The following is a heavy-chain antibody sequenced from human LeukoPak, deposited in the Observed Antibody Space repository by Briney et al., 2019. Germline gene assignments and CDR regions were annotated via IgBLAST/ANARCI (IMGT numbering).Heavy chain of an antibody. D-gene: IGHD3-22*01. CDR3: ARAHYYDGTVYYAYFDY. CDR2: INPNSGGT. CDR1: GYTFTGYY. J-gene: IGHJ4*02. Sequence: ASVKVSCKASGYTFTGYYMHWVRQAPGQGLEWMGWINPNSGGTNYAQKFQGRVTMTRDTSISTAYMDLGRLRSVDTAVYYCARAHYYDGTVYYAYFDYWGQGTLVTVSS. V-gene: IGHV1-2*02.